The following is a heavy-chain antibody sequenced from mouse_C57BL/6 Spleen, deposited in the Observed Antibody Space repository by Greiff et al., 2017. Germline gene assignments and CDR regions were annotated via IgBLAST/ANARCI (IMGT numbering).Heavy chain of an antibody. CDR1: GFTFSSYG. V-gene: IGHV5-6*01. J-gene: IGHJ2*01. CDR3: ARHGYDVFDY. CDR2: IRSGGSYT. Sequence: EVKLVESGGDLVKPGGSLKLSCAASGFTFSSYGLSWVRQTPDKRLEWVATIRSGGSYTFYPDSVKGRFTISRDNAKNTLYLRMSSLKSEDTAMYYCARHGYDVFDYWGQGTTLTVSS. D-gene: IGHD2-2*01.